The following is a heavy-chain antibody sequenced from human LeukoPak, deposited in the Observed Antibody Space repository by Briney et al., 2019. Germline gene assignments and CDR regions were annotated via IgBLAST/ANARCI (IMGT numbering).Heavy chain of an antibody. J-gene: IGHJ4*02. CDR3: ARGQGGTTFLMKVAKYYFDY. Sequence: ASVKVSCKASGYTFTSYDINWVRQATGQGLEWMGWMNPNSGNTGYAQKFQGRVTMTRNTSISTAYMELSSLRSEDTAVYYCARGQGGTTFLMKVAKYYFDYWGQGTLVTVSS. D-gene: IGHD1-1*01. CDR2: MNPNSGNT. V-gene: IGHV1-8*01. CDR1: GYTFTSYD.